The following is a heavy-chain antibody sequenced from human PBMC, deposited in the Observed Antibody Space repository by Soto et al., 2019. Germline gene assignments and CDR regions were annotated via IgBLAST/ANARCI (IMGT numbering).Heavy chain of an antibody. Sequence: CDTLSLTCTVSGGSISRSTYYWGWIRQPPGNGLEWFGSIHYSGRTYYRPPLNSRVTISVYSSKNQFFLLLSSVTAADTAVYYCGRQVPAAIRLGWFDPWVQGTQVTVS. V-gene: IGHV4-39*01. CDR1: GGSISRSTYY. D-gene: IGHD2-2*02. CDR2: IHYSGRT. CDR3: GRQVPAAIRLGWFDP. J-gene: IGHJ5*02.